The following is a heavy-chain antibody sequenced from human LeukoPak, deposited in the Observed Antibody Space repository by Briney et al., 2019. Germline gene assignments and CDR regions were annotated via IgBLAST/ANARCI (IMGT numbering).Heavy chain of an antibody. V-gene: IGHV3-49*03. D-gene: IGHD6-19*01. CDR2: ISGGTT. Sequence: GGSLRLSCTASGFTFGDYLMSWFRQAPGKGLEWIGFISGGTTEYAASVKGRFTISRDDSTSSAYLQMNSLTPENTAVYYCSRGSGWLSVYWGQGTLGTVSS. CDR3: SRGSGWLSVY. CDR1: GFTFGDYL. J-gene: IGHJ4*02.